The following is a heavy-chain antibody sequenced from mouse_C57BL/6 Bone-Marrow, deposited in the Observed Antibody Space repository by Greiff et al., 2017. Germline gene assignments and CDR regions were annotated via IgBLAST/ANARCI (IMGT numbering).Heavy chain of an antibody. V-gene: IGHV1-69*01. CDR3: ALRRGFAY. D-gene: IGHD2-12*01. Sequence: QVQLKEPGAELVMPGASVKLSCKASGYTFTSYWMHWVKQRPGQGLEWIGEIDPSDSYTNYNQKFKGKSTLTVDKSSSTAYMQLSSLTSEDSAVYYCALRRGFAYWGQGTLVTVSA. CDR2: IDPSDSYT. J-gene: IGHJ3*01. CDR1: GYTFTSYW.